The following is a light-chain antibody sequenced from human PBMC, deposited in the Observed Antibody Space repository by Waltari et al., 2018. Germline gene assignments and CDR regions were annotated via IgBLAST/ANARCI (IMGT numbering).Light chain of an antibody. V-gene: IGLV2-14*01. Sequence: QSALTQPSSVSGSPGQSITISCTGTNSDVGDYNYVSWYHQRPGEGPTLISYEVNNRRAGVPERVSGSKSGTTASRGISDRQAEDEGDYYCSSYRAGSTLVCGGGTKVTVL. CDR1: NSDVGDYNY. CDR3: SSYRAGSTLV. CDR2: EVN. J-gene: IGLJ3*02.